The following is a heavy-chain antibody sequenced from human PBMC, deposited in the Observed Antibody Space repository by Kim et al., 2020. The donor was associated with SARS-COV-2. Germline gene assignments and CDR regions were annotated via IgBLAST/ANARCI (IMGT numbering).Heavy chain of an antibody. J-gene: IGHJ3*02. CDR3: AKASFGDDAFDI. Sequence: GCADSVKGRFTISRDNAKNSLYLQMNSLRAEDTALYYCAKASFGDDAFDIWGQGTMVIVSS. V-gene: IGHV3-9*01. D-gene: IGHD3-10*01.